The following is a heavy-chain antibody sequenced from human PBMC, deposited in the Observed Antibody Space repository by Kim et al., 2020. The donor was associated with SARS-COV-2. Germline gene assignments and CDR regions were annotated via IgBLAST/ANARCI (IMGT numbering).Heavy chain of an antibody. J-gene: IGHJ6*02. V-gene: IGHV1-46*01. Sequence: ASVKVSCKASGYTFTSYYMHWVRQAPGQGLEWMGIINPSGGSTSYAQKFQGRVTMTRDTSTSTVYMELSSLRSEDTAVYYCARDPGGLIAAAVNPGNYYYGMDVWGQGTTVTVSS. CDR2: INPSGGST. CDR1: GYTFTSYY. D-gene: IGHD6-13*01. CDR3: ARDPGGLIAAAVNPGNYYYGMDV.